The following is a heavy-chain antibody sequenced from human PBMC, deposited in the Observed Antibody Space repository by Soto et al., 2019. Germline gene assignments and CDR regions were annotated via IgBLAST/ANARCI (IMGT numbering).Heavy chain of an antibody. D-gene: IGHD5-12*01. CDR2: MNPNSGNT. V-gene: IGHV1-8*01. Sequence: QVQLVQSGAEVKKPGASVKVSCKASGYTFTSYDINWVRQATGQGLEWMGWMNPNSGNTGYAQKFQGRVILTRNTSDTTAYMELSSLSSEATAVYYCARERGYDSFDYWGQGTLVTVSS. CDR1: GYTFTSYD. J-gene: IGHJ4*02. CDR3: ARERGYDSFDY.